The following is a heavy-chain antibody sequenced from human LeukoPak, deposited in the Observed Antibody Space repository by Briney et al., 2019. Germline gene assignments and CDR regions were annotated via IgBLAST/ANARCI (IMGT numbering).Heavy chain of an antibody. Sequence: PSETLSLTCTVSGGSISNSSYYWGWIRQPPGKGLEWIGYIYYSGSTNYNPSLKSRVTISVDTSKNQFSLKLSSVTAADTAVYYCARARIREPYYYYYYAMDVWGQGTTVTVSS. CDR3: ARARIREPYYYYYYAMDV. CDR1: GGSISNSSYY. CDR2: IYYSGST. J-gene: IGHJ6*02. V-gene: IGHV4-61*05. D-gene: IGHD1-26*01.